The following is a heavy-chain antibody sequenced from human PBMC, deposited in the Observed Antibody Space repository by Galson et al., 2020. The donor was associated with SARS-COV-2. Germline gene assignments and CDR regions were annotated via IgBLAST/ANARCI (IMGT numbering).Heavy chain of an antibody. D-gene: IGHD5-12*01. V-gene: IGHV4-34*01. J-gene: IGHJ6*04. Sequence: SETLSLTCAVYGGSFSGYYWSWIRQPPGKGLEWIGEINSSGSTNYNPSLKSRGTISVDTSKNHFSLKLSSVTAADTAVYYCARAGYGSYYSYVRDVWGKGTTVTISS. CDR3: ARAGYGSYYSYVRDV. CDR2: INSSGST. CDR1: GGSFSGYY.